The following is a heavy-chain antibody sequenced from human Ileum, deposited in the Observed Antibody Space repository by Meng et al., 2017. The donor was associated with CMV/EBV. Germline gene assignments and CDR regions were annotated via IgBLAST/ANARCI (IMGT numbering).Heavy chain of an antibody. CDR2: LSPPGGT. J-gene: IGHJ1*01. D-gene: IGHD3-16*01. CDR1: GASFSGYY. V-gene: IGHV4-34*01. CDR3: VRAFGPEQD. Sequence: LSLTCTGYGASFSGYYWSWVRQPPGKGLEWIGELSPPGGTNYNPSLKSRVTISVDTSNNHFSLRLTSVTAADTAVYYCVRAFGPEQDWGQGTLVTVSS.